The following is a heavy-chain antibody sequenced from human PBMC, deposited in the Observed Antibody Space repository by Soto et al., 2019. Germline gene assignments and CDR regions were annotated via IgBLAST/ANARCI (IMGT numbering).Heavy chain of an antibody. Sequence: QVQLVQSGAEVKKPGASVKVSCKASGYTFTSYDINWVRQATGQGLEWMGWMNPNSGNTGYAQKFQGRVTMTRNTSISTAYMELSSLRCDDTAVYYCATAPSLYGSGSYKARGGFDPWGQGTMVTVSS. CDR2: MNPNSGNT. CDR3: ATAPSLYGSGSYKARGGFDP. J-gene: IGHJ5*02. V-gene: IGHV1-8*01. CDR1: GYTFTSYD. D-gene: IGHD3-10*01.